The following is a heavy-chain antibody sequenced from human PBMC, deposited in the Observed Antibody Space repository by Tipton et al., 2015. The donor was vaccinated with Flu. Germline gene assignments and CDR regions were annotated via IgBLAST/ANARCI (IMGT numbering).Heavy chain of an antibody. J-gene: IGHJ5*02. CDR1: GGSFSGYY. V-gene: IGHV4-34*01. CDR2: INHSGGT. CDR3: ARHLRLIQGVIIVFDP. Sequence: TLSLTCAVYGGSFSGYYWSWIRQPPGKGLEWIGEINHSGGTKYNPSLKSRVTISGDTSKDQFSLKLSSVTAADTAVYYCARHLRLIQGVIIVFDPWGQGTLVTVSS. D-gene: IGHD3-10*01.